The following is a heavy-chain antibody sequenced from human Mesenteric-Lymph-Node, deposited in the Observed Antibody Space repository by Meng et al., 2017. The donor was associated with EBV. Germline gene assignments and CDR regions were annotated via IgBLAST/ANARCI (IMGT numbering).Heavy chain of an antibody. CDR3: ARVSEISGTWLDC. CDR1: GGSSSGNNW. V-gene: IGHV4-4*02. Sequence: VQLQESGPGRVKPSGPLSLSCAVSGGSSSGNNWWSWIRQPPGKGLEWIGEVFHIGSTNYNPSLKSRVTISLDKSKNQFTLKLTSGTAADTAVYFGARVSEISGTWLDCWGQGTLVTVSS. J-gene: IGHJ1*01. D-gene: IGHD1-7*01. CDR2: VFHIGST.